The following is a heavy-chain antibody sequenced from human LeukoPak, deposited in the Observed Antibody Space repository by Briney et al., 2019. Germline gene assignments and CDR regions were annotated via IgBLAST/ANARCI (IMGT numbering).Heavy chain of an antibody. J-gene: IGHJ4*02. D-gene: IGHD3-9*01. CDR1: GFAFSSYG. CDR3: ARSMTGVNDY. CDR2: INPDGTST. V-gene: IGHV3-74*01. Sequence: PGWSLRLSCAASGFAFSSYGMHWVRQAPGKGLVWVSRINPDGTSTSYADSVKGRFTISRDNAKNTLYLQMNSLRAEDTAVYYCARSMTGVNDYWGQGTLVTVSS.